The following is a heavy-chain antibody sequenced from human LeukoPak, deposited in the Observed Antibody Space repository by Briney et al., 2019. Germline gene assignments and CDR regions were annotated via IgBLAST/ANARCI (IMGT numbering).Heavy chain of an antibody. J-gene: IGHJ4*02. CDR3: ARRDYDYVWGTYRRYRPFDY. D-gene: IGHD3-16*02. CDR1: GASISSSSHY. Sequence: SETLSLTCTVSGASISSSSHYWGWLRQPPGKGLEWIGSIDYSGSTNYNPSLKSRVTISVDTSKNQFSLRLSSVTAADTAVYYCARRDYDYVWGTYRRYRPFDYWGQGTLVTVSS. V-gene: IGHV4-39*01. CDR2: IDYSGST.